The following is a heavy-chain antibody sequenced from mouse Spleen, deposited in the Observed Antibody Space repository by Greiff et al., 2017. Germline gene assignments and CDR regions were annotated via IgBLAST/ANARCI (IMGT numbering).Heavy chain of an antibody. J-gene: IGHJ3*01. Sequence: QVQLQQSGAELVRPGASVTLSCKASGYTFTDYEMHWVKQTPVHGLEWIGAIDPETGGTAYNQKFKGKAILTADKSSSTAYMELRSLTSEDSAVYYCTKALYYRYDAWFAYWGQGTLVTVSA. CDR2: IDPETGGT. D-gene: IGHD2-14*01. CDR1: GYTFTDYE. V-gene: IGHV1-15*01. CDR3: TKALYYRYDAWFAY.